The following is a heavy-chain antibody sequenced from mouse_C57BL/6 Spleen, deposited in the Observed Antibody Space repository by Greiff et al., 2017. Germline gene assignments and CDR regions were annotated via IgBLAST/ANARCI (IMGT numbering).Heavy chain of an antibody. CDR3: ARSGDGYYRDWYFDV. Sequence: VQLQQSGAELARPGASVKMSCKASGYTFTSYTMHWVKQRPGQGLEWIGYINPSSGYTKYNQKFKDKATLTADKSSSTAYMQLSSLTSEDSAVYYCARSGDGYYRDWYFDVWGTGTTVTVSS. CDR1: GYTFTSYT. D-gene: IGHD2-3*01. V-gene: IGHV1-4*01. CDR2: INPSSGYT. J-gene: IGHJ1*03.